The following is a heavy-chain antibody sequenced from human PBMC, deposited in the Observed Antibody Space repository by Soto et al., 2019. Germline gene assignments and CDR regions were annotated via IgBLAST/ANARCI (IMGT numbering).Heavy chain of an antibody. V-gene: IGHV1-18*01. J-gene: IGHJ6*02. D-gene: IGHD3-22*01. CDR2: MSPYSDET. CDR1: GYRCSDYG. CDR3: ARGGYYDSSGSRNYHYYRMNV. Sequence: QAQLVQSGAEVKKPGASVRVSCKTSGYRCSDYGISWVRQAPGQGLEWLGWMSPYSDETKYAHIFQGRVYMSIDRSTRTAYMDLRSLRSDDTAVYFCARGGYYDSSGSRNYHYYRMNVWGQGTTVTVSS.